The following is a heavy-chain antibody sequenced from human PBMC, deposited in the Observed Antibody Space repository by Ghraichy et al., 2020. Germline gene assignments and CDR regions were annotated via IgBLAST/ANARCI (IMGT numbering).Heavy chain of an antibody. V-gene: IGHV3-30*18. J-gene: IGHJ4*02. Sequence: GGSLRLSCAASGFTFSSFGMHWVRQAPGKGLEWVAVISYDGSNKYYADSVKGRFTISRDNSKNTLFLQMNSLRAEDTAVYYCAKDLCSTTCSFDYWGQGTLVTVSS. CDR3: AKDLCSTTCSFDY. CDR1: GFTFSSFG. D-gene: IGHD2-2*01. CDR2: ISYDGSNK.